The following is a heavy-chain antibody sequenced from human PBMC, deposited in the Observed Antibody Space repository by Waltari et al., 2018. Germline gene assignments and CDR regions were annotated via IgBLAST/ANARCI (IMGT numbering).Heavy chain of an antibody. CDR2: ISYDGSNK. V-gene: IGHV3-30*18. Sequence: QVQLVESGGGVVQPGRSPRLSCAASGFTFSSYGMHWVRQAPGKGLEWVAVISYDGSNKYYADSVKGRFTISRDNSKNTLYLQMNSLRAEDTAVYYCAKGIAVAASFDYWGQGTLVTVSS. CDR3: AKGIAVAASFDY. J-gene: IGHJ4*02. CDR1: GFTFSSYG. D-gene: IGHD6-19*01.